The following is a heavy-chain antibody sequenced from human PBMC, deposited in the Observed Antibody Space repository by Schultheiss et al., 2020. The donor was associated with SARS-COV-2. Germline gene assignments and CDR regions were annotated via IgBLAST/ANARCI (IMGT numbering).Heavy chain of an antibody. CDR3: ASLAGGVGIDY. V-gene: IGHV4-31*11. CDR1: GGSISSGGYY. CDR2: IYYSGST. Sequence: SETLSLTCAVYGGSISSGGYYWSWIRQHPGKGLEWIGYIYYSGSTYYNPSLKSRVTILVDTSKNQFSLKLSSVTAADTAVYYCASLAGGVGIDYWGQGTLVTVSS. D-gene: IGHD6-19*01. J-gene: IGHJ4*02.